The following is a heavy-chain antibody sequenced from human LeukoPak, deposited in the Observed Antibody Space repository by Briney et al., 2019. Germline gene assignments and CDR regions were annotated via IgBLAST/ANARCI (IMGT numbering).Heavy chain of an antibody. CDR3: ARGTGPYDSSGLGDY. V-gene: IGHV1-46*01. D-gene: IGHD3-22*01. CDR1: GYTFTSYY. J-gene: IGHJ4*02. Sequence: ASVKVSCKASGYTFTSYYMHWVRQAPGQGLEWMGIINPSGGSTSCAQKFQGRVTMTRDMSTSTVYMELSSLRSEDTAVYYCARGTGPYDSSGLGDYWGQGTLVTVSS. CDR2: INPSGGST.